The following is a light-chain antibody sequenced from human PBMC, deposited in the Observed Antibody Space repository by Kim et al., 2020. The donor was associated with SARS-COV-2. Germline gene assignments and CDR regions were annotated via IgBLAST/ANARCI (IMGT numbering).Light chain of an antibody. Sequence: VMTQTPLSLSVTPGQPASISCKSTQSILSSDGKPYLHWYLQKAGQSPQLLIYQISSRFSGVPDRFSGSGSGTDFTLKISRVEAEDVGVYYCVQGTHPPFTFGPGTKVDIK. CDR1: QSILSSDGKPY. V-gene: IGKV2-29*02. CDR2: QIS. J-gene: IGKJ3*01. CDR3: VQGTHPPFT.